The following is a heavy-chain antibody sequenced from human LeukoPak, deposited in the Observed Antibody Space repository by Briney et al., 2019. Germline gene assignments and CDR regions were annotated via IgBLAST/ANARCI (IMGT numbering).Heavy chain of an antibody. CDR2: IYPGDSDT. CDR3: ARWEEGYCSSTSCPKGFDH. CDR1: GYSFTSYW. V-gene: IGHV5-51*01. J-gene: IGHJ5*02. D-gene: IGHD2-2*01. Sequence: GESLKISCKGSGYSFTSYWIGWVRQMPGKGLEWMGIIYPGDSDTRYSPSFQGQVTISADKSISTAYLQWSSLEASDPAMYYCARWEEGYCSSTSCPKGFDHWGQGTMVTVSS.